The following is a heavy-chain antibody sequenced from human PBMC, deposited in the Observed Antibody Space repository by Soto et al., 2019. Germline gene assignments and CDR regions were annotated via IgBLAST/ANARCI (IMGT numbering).Heavy chain of an antibody. J-gene: IGHJ6*02. D-gene: IGHD6-19*01. V-gene: IGHV5-51*01. CDR2: IYPGDSDT. Sequence: GESLKISCKGSGYSFTSYWIGWVSQMPGKGLEWMGIIYPGDSDTRYSPSFQGQVTISADKSISTAYLQWSSLKASDTAMYYCARLRGYSSGWYHYYYGMDVWGQGTTVTVSS. CDR3: ARLRGYSSGWYHYYYGMDV. CDR1: GYSFTSYW.